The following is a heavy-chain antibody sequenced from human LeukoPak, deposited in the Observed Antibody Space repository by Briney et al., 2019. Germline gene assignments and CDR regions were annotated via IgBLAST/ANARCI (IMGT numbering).Heavy chain of an antibody. Sequence: GGSLRLSCVASGFSFSYHYMSWIRQAPGKGLEWLSYISTSSSTISYADSVKGRFTISRYNAKNSLYLQMSSLSAEDTAVYYCAREGGSGGYYKAAGFDVWGQCTLVTVSS. CDR1: GFSFSYHY. V-gene: IGHV3-11*04. J-gene: IGHJ3*01. CDR3: AREGGSGGYYKAAGFDV. D-gene: IGHD3-10*01. CDR2: ISTSSSTI.